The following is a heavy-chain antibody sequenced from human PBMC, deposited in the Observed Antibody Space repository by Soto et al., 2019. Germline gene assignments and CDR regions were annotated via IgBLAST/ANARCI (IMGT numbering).Heavy chain of an antibody. D-gene: IGHD1-7*01. CDR2: IYYSGST. V-gene: IGHV4-39*01. Sequence: KPSETLSLTCTVSGGSISSSSYYRGWIRQPPGKGLEWIGSIYYSGSTYYNPSLKSRVTISVDTSKNQFSLKLSSVTAADTAVYYCARQGQLELQYYYYYGMDVWGQGTTVTVSS. CDR1: GGSISSSSYY. CDR3: ARQGQLELQYYYYYGMDV. J-gene: IGHJ6*02.